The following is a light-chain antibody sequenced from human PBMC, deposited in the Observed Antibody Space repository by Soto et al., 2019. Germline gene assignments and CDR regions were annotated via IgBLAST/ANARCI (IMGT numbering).Light chain of an antibody. CDR2: AAS. V-gene: IGKV1-39*01. CDR3: QQSDSIPIT. J-gene: IGKJ5*01. Sequence: DIQMTQSPSTLSASVGDRVTISCRASQSLSSWLAWYQQKPGKAPKLLIYAASSLQSGVPSRFSGSGSGTDFTLAISSLQPEDFATYYCQQSDSIPITFGQGTRLEIK. CDR1: QSLSSW.